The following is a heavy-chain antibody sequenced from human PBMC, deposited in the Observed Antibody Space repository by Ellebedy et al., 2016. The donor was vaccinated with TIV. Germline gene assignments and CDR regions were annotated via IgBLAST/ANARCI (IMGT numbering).Heavy chain of an antibody. Sequence: SETLSLTXTVSGGPISSYYWSWIRQPPGKGLEWIGYIYYSGSTNYNPSLKSRVTISVDTSKNQFSLKLSSVTAADTAVYYCARGRRYDILTGYPPGNWFNPWGQGTLVTVSS. J-gene: IGHJ5*02. CDR1: GGPISSYY. V-gene: IGHV4-59*12. D-gene: IGHD3-9*01. CDR3: ARGRRYDILTGYPPGNWFNP. CDR2: IYYSGST.